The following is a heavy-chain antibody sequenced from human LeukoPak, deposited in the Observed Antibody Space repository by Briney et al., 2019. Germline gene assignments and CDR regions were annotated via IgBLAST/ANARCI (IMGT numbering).Heavy chain of an antibody. V-gene: IGHV3-23*01. CDR2: ISGSGDKT. CDR3: AKDDPNDYKPWIY. CDR1: GFTFRTSW. D-gene: IGHD4-11*01. J-gene: IGHJ4*02. Sequence: QPGGSLKLSCSASGFTFRTSWMHWVRHGPGKGLEWVSLISGSGDKTYYADSVKGRFTISRDNSKNTLYLQVNSLRADDTAVYYCAKDDPNDYKPWIYWVQGTLVIVSS.